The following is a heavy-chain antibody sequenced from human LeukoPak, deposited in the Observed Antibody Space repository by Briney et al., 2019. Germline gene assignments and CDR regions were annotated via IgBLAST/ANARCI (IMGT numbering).Heavy chain of an antibody. CDR1: GGSISSYY. CDR2: IYYSRST. V-gene: IGHV4-59*08. J-gene: IGHJ4*02. D-gene: IGHD1-26*01. Sequence: SETLSLTCTVSGGSISSYYWSWIRQPPGKGLEWIGYIYYSRSTNYNPSLKSRVTISVDTSKNQFSLKLSSVTAADTAVYYCARHWSLSGSYKGCFDYWGQGTLVTVSS. CDR3: ARHWSLSGSYKGCFDY.